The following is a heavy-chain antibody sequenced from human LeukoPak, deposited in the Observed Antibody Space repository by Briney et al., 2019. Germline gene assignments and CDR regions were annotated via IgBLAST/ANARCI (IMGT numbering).Heavy chain of an antibody. CDR1: GASISSSSYY. V-gene: IGHV4-39*01. CDR2: IYFSGST. CDR3: ARRRLRPSIIIDY. J-gene: IGHJ4*02. Sequence: SETLSLTCTVSGASISSSSYYWGWIRQPPGKGLEWIGTIYFSGSTYYNPSLKSRVTISEDTSKNQFSLKLSSVTAADTAVYYCARRRLRPSIIIDYWGQGTLVTVSS. D-gene: IGHD4-17*01.